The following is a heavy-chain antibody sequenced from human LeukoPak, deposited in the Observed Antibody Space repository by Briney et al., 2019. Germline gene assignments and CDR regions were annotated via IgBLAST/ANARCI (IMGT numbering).Heavy chain of an antibody. CDR1: GGSISSYY. CDR2: IYYSGST. Sequence: SETLSLTCTVSGGSISSYYWSWIRQPPGKGLEWIGYIYYSGSTNYNPSLKSRVTISVDTSKNQFSLKLSSVTAADTAVYYCARFLEPRGGLDPWGQGTLVTVSS. V-gene: IGHV4-59*01. J-gene: IGHJ5*02. CDR3: ARFLEPRGGLDP. D-gene: IGHD3-10*01.